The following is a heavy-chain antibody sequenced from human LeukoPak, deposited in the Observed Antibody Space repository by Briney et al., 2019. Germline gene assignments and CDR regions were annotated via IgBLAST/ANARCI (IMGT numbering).Heavy chain of an antibody. CDR1: GFTFSSYG. V-gene: IGHV3-23*01. Sequence: GGSLRLSCAASGFTFSSYGMSWVRQAPGKGLEWVSTISGRRDSTSYADSVKGRFTISRDNSKNTLYLQMNSLRAEDTAVYYCAKGTMGRGFGYWGQGTLVTVSS. CDR2: ISGRRDST. CDR3: AKGTMGRGFGY. D-gene: IGHD3-10*01. J-gene: IGHJ4*02.